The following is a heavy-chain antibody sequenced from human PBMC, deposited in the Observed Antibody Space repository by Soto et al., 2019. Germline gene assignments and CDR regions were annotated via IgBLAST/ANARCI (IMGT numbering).Heavy chain of an antibody. Sequence: GASVKVSCKASGGTFSSYAISWVRQAPGQGLEWMGGIIPIFGTANYAQKFQGRVTITADESTSTAYMELSSLRSEDTAVYYCARRRCYYDSSGYCHTPGMDVWGQGTTVTVSS. CDR1: GGTFSSYA. D-gene: IGHD3-22*01. CDR2: IIPIFGTA. CDR3: ARRRCYYDSSGYCHTPGMDV. V-gene: IGHV1-69*13. J-gene: IGHJ6*02.